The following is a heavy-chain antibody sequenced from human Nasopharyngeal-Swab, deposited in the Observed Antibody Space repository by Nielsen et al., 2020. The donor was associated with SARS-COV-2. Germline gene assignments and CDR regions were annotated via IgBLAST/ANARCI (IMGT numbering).Heavy chain of an antibody. CDR1: GFTFSSYG. J-gene: IGHJ4*02. D-gene: IGHD2-8*01. Sequence: GESLKISCAASGFTFSSYGMHWVRQAPGKGLEWVAGISYDGSNKYYADSVKGRFTISRDNSKNTLYLQMNSLRAEDTAVYYCAKDEGFVLMVYAGDYWGQGTLVTVSS. V-gene: IGHV3-30*18. CDR2: ISYDGSNK. CDR3: AKDEGFVLMVYAGDY.